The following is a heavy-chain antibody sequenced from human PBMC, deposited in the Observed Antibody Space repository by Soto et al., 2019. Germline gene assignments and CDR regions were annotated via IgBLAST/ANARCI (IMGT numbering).Heavy chain of an antibody. Sequence: PGGSERLSCAACGFTFSSYAMSWVRQAKGKGLECVAIVCFDGSNKYYADSVKGRFTISRDNSKNTLYLQMSGLTPEDTAVYYCARDQTGITTTGGGRIDHWGQGTLVTVSS. CDR2: VCFDGSNK. V-gene: IGHV3-30-3*01. J-gene: IGHJ4*02. D-gene: IGHD1-20*01. CDR3: ARDQTGITTTGGGRIDH. CDR1: GFTFSSYA.